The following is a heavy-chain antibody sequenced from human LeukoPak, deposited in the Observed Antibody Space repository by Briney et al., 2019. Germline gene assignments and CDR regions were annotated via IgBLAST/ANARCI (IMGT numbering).Heavy chain of an antibody. CDR3: ARHAYDSSGYYPSYYYYYYMDV. V-gene: IGHV4-39*01. Sequence: SETLSLTCTVSGGSISSSSYYWGWIRQPPGKGLEWIGSIYYSGSTYYNPSLKRRVTISVDTSKNQFSLKLSSVTAADTAVYYCARHAYDSSGYYPSYYYYYYMDVWGKGTTVSISS. D-gene: IGHD3-22*01. CDR1: GGSISSSSYY. CDR2: IYYSGST. J-gene: IGHJ6*03.